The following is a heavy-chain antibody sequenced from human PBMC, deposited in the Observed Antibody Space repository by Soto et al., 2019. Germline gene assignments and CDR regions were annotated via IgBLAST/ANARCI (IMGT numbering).Heavy chain of an antibody. J-gene: IGHJ5*02. CDR2: INAGNGNT. V-gene: IGHV1-3*01. CDR1: GYTFTSYG. D-gene: IGHD3-22*01. Sequence: GASVKVSCKASGYTFTSYGISWVRQAPGQGLEWMGWINAGNGNTKYSQKFQGRVTITRDTSASTAYMELSSLRSEDTAVYYCARGAHYYYDSSGYYYEVPFDPWGQGTLVTVSS. CDR3: ARGAHYYYDSSGYYYEVPFDP.